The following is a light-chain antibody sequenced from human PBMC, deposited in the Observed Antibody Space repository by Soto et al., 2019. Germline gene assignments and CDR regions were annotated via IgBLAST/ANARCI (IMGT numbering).Light chain of an antibody. CDR1: SSDVGTYTY. CDR3: GSYAGSYTHV. CDR2: DVI. V-gene: IGLV2-11*01. J-gene: IGLJ1*01. Sequence: QSVLTQPRSVSGSPGQSVTISCTGTSSDVGTYTYVSWYQQHPGKAPKLIIYDVIKRPSGVPDRFSGSKSGNTAYLTISGLQAEDEADYYCGSYAGSYTHVFAEGTKVTVL.